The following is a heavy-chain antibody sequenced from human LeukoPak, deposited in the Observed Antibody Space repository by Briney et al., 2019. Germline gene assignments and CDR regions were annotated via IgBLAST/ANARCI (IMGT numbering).Heavy chain of an antibody. J-gene: IGHJ3*02. D-gene: IGHD3-22*01. Sequence: SQTLSLTCTVSGGSISSGGYYWSWIRQPPGKGLEWIGYIYYSGSTNYNPSLKSRVTISVDTSKNQFSLKLSSVTAADTAVYYCARDLGNDSSGYYPSDAFDIWGQGTMVTVSS. CDR1: GGSISSGGYY. CDR3: ARDLGNDSSGYYPSDAFDI. CDR2: IYYSGST. V-gene: IGHV4-61*08.